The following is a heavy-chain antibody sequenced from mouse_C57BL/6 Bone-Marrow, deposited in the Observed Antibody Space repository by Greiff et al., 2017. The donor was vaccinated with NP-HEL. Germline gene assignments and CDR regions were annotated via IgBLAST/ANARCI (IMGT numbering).Heavy chain of an antibody. Sequence: VQLQQPGAELVKPGASVKLSCKASGYTFTSYWMQWVKQRPGQGLEWIGEIDPSDSYTNYNQKFKGKATLTVDTSTSTAYMQLSSLTPEDSAVYYCARKEGTYYGSSLYYFDYWGQGTTLTVSS. CDR2: IDPSDSYT. CDR3: ARKEGTYYGSSLYYFDY. CDR1: GYTFTSYW. D-gene: IGHD1-1*01. V-gene: IGHV1-50*01. J-gene: IGHJ2*01.